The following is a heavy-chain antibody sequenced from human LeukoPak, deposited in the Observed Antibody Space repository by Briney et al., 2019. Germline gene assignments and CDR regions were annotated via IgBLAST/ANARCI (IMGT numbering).Heavy chain of an antibody. Sequence: SETLSLTCAVYGGSFSGYYWSWIRQPPGKGLEWIGEINHSGSTNYNPSLKSRVTISVDTSKNQFSLKLSSVTAADTAVYYCARGLEYYDFWSGYYSYPHGFDPWGQGTLVTVSS. CDR3: ARGLEYYDFWSGYYSYPHGFDP. V-gene: IGHV4-34*01. J-gene: IGHJ5*02. CDR2: INHSGST. D-gene: IGHD3-3*01. CDR1: GGSFSGYY.